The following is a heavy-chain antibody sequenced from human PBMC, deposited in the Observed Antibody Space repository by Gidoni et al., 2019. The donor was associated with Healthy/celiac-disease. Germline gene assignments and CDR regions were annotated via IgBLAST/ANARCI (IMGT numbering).Heavy chain of an antibody. CDR1: GGTFSSYA. Sequence: QVQLVQSGAEVKKPGSSVKVSCKASGGTFSSYAISWVRQAPGQGLEWMGGIIPIFGTANYAQKFQGRVTITADESTSTAYMELSSLRSEDTAVYYCARTISSSTRIYYYYYMDVWGKGTTVTVSS. CDR2: IIPIFGTA. V-gene: IGHV1-69*01. D-gene: IGHD6-6*01. J-gene: IGHJ6*03. CDR3: ARTISSSTRIYYYYYMDV.